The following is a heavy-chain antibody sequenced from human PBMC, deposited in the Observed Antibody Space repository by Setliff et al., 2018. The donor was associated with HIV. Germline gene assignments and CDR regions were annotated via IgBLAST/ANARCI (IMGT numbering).Heavy chain of an antibody. V-gene: IGHV3-11*01. CDR1: GFTFSDYS. CDR3: AKYATPGPSRIFDY. Sequence: GGSLRLSCEVSGFTFSDYSMSWIRQAPGKGLEWVSYISGGGTTVYYADSVKGRFSISRDNAKNSTSLQLNSLRADDTAVYYCAKYATPGPSRIFDYWGPGALVTVSS. J-gene: IGHJ4*02. D-gene: IGHD2-2*01. CDR2: ISGGGTTV.